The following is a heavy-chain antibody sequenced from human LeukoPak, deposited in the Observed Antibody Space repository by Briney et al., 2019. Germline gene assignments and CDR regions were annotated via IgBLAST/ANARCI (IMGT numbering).Heavy chain of an antibody. J-gene: IGHJ4*02. CDR3: ASPAYGDYALFDY. D-gene: IGHD4-17*01. V-gene: IGHV3-7*01. CDR2: IKQDGSER. Sequence: PGGSLRLSCAASGFIFSNYWMSWVRQAPGKGLEWVANIKQDGSERYYVDSVKGRFTIFKDNAKNSLYLQMNSLRAEDTAVYYCASPAYGDYALFDYWGQGTLVTVSS. CDR1: GFIFSNYW.